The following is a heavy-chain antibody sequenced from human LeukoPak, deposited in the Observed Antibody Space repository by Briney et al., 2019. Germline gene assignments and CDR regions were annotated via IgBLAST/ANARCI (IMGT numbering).Heavy chain of an antibody. CDR2: IGGSSTSI. D-gene: IGHD1-1*01. CDR3: ARKLEEGFDY. CDR1: GFTFSTYS. Sequence: PGRSLRLSCAGSGFTFSTYSMNWVRQAPGKGLEWVSSIGGSSTSIYYAKSVKGRFTISRDNAKSSLYLQLNSLRAEDTAVYYCARKLEEGFDYWGQGTLVTVSS. J-gene: IGHJ4*02. V-gene: IGHV3-21*01.